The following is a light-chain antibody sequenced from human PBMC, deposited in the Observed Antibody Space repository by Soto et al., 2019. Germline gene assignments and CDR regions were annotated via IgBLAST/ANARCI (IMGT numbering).Light chain of an antibody. CDR3: LQHDSYPWT. Sequence: ETVLTQSPGTLSLSPGERASLSCRASSTVDSIYLAWYQQKPGQAPRLLIYGATNRATGIPDRFSGSGSGTDFNLTISRLEPEAFATYYCLQHDSYPWTFGQGTKVDIK. J-gene: IGKJ1*01. CDR2: GAT. V-gene: IGKV3-20*01. CDR1: STVDSIY.